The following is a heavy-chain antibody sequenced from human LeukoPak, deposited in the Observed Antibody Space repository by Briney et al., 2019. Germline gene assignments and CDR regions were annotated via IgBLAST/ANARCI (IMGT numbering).Heavy chain of an antibody. Sequence: GGSLRLSCAASGFTFSEYYMTWIRQAPGKGLEWLSYISPGGSTIYYADSMKGRPTISRDNAKKSLDLQMNSLRAEDTAVYYCARDRESSSMSWAFDYWGQGTLVTVSS. D-gene: IGHD6-6*01. J-gene: IGHJ4*02. V-gene: IGHV3-11*04. CDR1: GFTFSEYY. CDR2: ISPGGSTI. CDR3: ARDRESSSMSWAFDY.